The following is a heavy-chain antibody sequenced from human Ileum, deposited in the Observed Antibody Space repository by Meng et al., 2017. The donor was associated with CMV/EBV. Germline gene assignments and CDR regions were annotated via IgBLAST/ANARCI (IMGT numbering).Heavy chain of an antibody. CDR1: DFTLNGAW. CDR2: VKSASAGGAA. V-gene: IGHV3-15*07. CDR3: TTGRDQYFDF. J-gene: IGHJ4*02. Sequence: CVASDFTLNGAWMNWVRQAPGKGLEWVGRVKSASAGGAADAATPVKGRLTVSRDDSRKTVHLQMDNLKIEDTAVYYCTTGRDQYFDFWGQGALVTVSS.